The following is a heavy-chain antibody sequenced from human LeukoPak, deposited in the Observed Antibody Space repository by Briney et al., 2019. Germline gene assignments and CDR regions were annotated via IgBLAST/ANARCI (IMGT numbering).Heavy chain of an antibody. V-gene: IGHV3-21*01. CDR1: GFTFSSYS. CDR3: ARELRDAFDI. CDR2: ISGSSSYI. D-gene: IGHD3-16*01. J-gene: IGHJ3*02. Sequence: GGSLRLSCVASGFTFSSYSVNWVRQAPGKGLEWVSSISGSSSYIYYADSVKGRFTISRDNAKNSLYLQMNSLRAEDTAVYYCARELRDAFDIWGQGTMVTVSS.